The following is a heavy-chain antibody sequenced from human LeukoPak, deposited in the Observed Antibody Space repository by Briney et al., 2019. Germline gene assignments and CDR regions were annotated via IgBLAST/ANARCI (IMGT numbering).Heavy chain of an antibody. V-gene: IGHV1-2*02. CDR2: INPNSGGT. Sequence: ASVKVSCKASGYTFTGYYMHWVRQAPGQGLELMGWINPNSGGTNYAQKFQGRVTMTRDTSITTAYMELSRLRSDDTAVYYCATGRAYGDYFDAFDVWGQGTMVTVSS. CDR1: GYTFTGYY. CDR3: ATGRAYGDYFDAFDV. J-gene: IGHJ3*01. D-gene: IGHD4-17*01.